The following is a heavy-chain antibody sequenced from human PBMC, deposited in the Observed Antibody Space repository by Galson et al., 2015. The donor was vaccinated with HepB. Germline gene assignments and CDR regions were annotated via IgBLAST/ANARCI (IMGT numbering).Heavy chain of an antibody. CDR2: IYPGDSEA. CDR1: GYSFTSYW. D-gene: IGHD6-6*01. J-gene: IGHJ3*02. Sequence: QSGAEVKKPGESLKISCKGSGYSFTSYWIGWVRQMPGKGLEWMGIIYPGDSEAIYSPSFQGQVTISADKSISTAYLQWSSLRASDTAMYYCARRSSSDAVDIWGQGTMVTVSS. CDR3: ARRSSSDAVDI. V-gene: IGHV5-51*03.